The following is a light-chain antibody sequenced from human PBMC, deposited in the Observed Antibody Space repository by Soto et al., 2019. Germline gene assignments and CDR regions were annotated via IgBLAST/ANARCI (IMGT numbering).Light chain of an antibody. Sequence: DFQMTQSPSSLSASVGDRVTITGRASQGINTHLAWFQQKPGIVPKVLIYAASTLQTGFPSRVSGSGSGTDFILTISSLQHDDVASYYFQKYNRGPPAGTFGGGNKVEI. V-gene: IGKV1-27*01. CDR3: QKYNRGPPAGT. CDR2: AAS. CDR1: QGINTH. J-gene: IGKJ4*01.